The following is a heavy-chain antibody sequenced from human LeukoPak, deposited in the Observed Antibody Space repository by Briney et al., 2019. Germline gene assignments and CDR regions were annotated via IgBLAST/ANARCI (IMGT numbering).Heavy chain of an antibody. V-gene: IGHV3-9*01. J-gene: IGHJ5*02. CDR3: AKDIGQQLVGWFDP. CDR2: ISWNSGSI. Sequence: PGGSLRLSCAASGFTFDDYAMHWVRQAPGKGLEWVSGISWNSGSIDYADSVKGRFTISRDNAKNSLYLQMSSLRAEDTALYYCAKDIGQQLVGWFDPWGQGTLVTVSS. CDR1: GFTFDDYA. D-gene: IGHD6-13*01.